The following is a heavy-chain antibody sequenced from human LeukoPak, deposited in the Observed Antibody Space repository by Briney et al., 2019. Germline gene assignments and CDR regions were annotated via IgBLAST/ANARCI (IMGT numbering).Heavy chain of an antibody. CDR1: GFTFSSYA. Sequence: GRSLRLSCAASGFTFSSYAMHWVRQAPGKGLGWVAVISYDGSNKYYADSVKGRFTISRDNSKNTLYLQMNSLRAEDTAVYYCARGLVTAIADWFDPWGQGTLVTVFS. D-gene: IGHD2-21*02. CDR2: ISYDGSNK. CDR3: ARGLVTAIADWFDP. J-gene: IGHJ5*02. V-gene: IGHV3-30-3*01.